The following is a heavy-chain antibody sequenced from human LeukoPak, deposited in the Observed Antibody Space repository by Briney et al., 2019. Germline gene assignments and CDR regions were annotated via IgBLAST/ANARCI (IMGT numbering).Heavy chain of an antibody. J-gene: IGHJ4*02. CDR2: IRSKANSYAT. CDR3: TRHRFAAARDY. CDR1: GFTFSGSA. D-gene: IGHD6-13*01. V-gene: IGHV3-73*01. Sequence: GGSLRLSCAASGFTFSGSAMHWVRQASGKGLEGVGRIRSKANSYATAYAASVKGRFTISRDDSKNTAYLQMNSLKTDDTAVYYCTRHRFAAARDYWGQGTLVTVSS.